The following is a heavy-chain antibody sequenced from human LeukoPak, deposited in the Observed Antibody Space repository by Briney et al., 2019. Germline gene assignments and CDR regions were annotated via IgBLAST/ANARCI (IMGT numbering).Heavy chain of an antibody. CDR1: GYTFTSYG. CDR2: INPSDDIT. CDR3: ARGAEMATIWVGTDY. J-gene: IGHJ4*02. D-gene: IGHD5-24*01. V-gene: IGHV1-46*01. Sequence: ASVKVSCKASGYTFTSYGISWVRQAPGQGLEWMGVINPSDDITRYAQKFQGRVTMTRDTSTSTVYMELSSLGSEDTAVYYCARGAEMATIWVGTDYWGQGTLVTVSS.